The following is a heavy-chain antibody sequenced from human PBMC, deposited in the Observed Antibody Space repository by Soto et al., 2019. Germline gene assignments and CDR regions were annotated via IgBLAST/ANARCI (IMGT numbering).Heavy chain of an antibody. J-gene: IGHJ4*02. CDR1: GFSFGTYA. Sequence: GGSLRLSCAASGFSFGTYAMYWVRQAPGRGLEWVAVISDDGNTKYYADYVKGRFTISRDNSKNTLYLQMNSLRAEDTAVYYCAKSLRGIIIDFDYWGQGTQVTVSS. CDR2: ISDDGNTK. V-gene: IGHV3-30-3*02. CDR3: AKSLRGIIIDFDY. D-gene: IGHD3-10*01.